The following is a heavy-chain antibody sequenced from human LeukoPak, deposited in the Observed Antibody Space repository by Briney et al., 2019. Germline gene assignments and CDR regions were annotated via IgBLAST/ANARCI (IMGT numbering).Heavy chain of an antibody. CDR2: IYYSGST. D-gene: IGHD6-13*01. CDR3: ARQAGTPFDY. V-gene: IGHV4-34*01. J-gene: IGHJ4*02. Sequence: PSETLSLTCAVYGGSFSGYYWSWIRQPPGKGLEWIGSIYYSGSTYYNPSLKSRVTISVDTSKNQFSLKLSSVTAADTAVYYCARQAGTPFDYWGQGTLVTVSS. CDR1: GGSFSGYY.